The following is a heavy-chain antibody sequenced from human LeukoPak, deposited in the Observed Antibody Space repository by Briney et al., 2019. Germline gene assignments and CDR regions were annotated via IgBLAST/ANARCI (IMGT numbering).Heavy chain of an antibody. CDR1: GFTFDDYA. J-gene: IGHJ3*02. CDR2: ISGSGGST. CDR3: AKGADAFDI. V-gene: IGHV3-23*01. Sequence: GRSLRLSCAASGFTFDDYAMHWVRQAPGKGLEWVSAISGSGGSTYYADSVKGRFTISRDNSKNTLYLQMNSLRAEDTGVYYCAKGADAFDIWGQGTMVTVSS.